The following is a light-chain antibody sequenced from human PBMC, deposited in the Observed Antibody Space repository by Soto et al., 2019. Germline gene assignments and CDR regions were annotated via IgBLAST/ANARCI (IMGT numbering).Light chain of an antibody. J-gene: IGKJ2*01. CDR3: QQYNSYPYT. Sequence: DIQMTQSPSTLSASVGDRVTITCRARQSISSWLAWYQQKPGKAPKLLIYDASSLESGFPSRFSGSGSGTEFTLTISSLQPDDFAAYYCQQYNSYPYTFGQGTKLEIK. CDR1: QSISSW. V-gene: IGKV1-5*01. CDR2: DAS.